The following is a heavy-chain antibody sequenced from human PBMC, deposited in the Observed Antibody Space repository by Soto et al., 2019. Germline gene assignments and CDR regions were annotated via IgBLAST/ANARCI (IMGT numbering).Heavy chain of an antibody. V-gene: IGHV3-33*01. D-gene: IGHD1-26*01. CDR3: ARDGVGSTAYFGYFDY. CDR2: IRFDGSNT. J-gene: IGHJ4*02. Sequence: GGSLRLSCTASAVTFTGYGMHWVRQAPGKGLEWVAVIRFDGSNTYYADSVKGRFTISRDNARNMLYLQMNSLRAEDTAVYYCARDGVGSTAYFGYFDYWGLGTLVTVSS. CDR1: AVTFTGYG.